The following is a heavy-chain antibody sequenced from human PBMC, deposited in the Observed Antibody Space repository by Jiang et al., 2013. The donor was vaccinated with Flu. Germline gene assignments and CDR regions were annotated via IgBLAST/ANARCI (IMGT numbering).Heavy chain of an antibody. CDR2: IYYSGST. V-gene: IGHV4-39*01. D-gene: IGHD6-13*01. CDR1: GGSISSSSYY. J-gene: IGHJ4*02. CDR3: ARPQSLSSSWVY. Sequence: SLTCTVSGGSISSSSYYWGWIRQPPGKGLEWIGSIYYSGSTYYNPSLKSRVTISVDTSKNQFSLKLSSVTAADTAVYYCARPQSLSSSWVYWGQGTLVTVSS.